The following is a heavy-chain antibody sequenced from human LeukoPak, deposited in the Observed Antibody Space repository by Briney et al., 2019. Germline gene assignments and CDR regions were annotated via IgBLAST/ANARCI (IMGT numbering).Heavy chain of an antibody. CDR3: ARARKSPYFDY. CDR2: IYYSGST. J-gene: IGHJ4*02. Sequence: SETLSLTCTVSGGSISSYYWSWIRQPPGKGLEWNGYIYYSGSTNYNPSLKSRVTISVDTSKNQFSLKLSSVTAADTAVYYCARARKSPYFDYWGQGTLVTVSS. V-gene: IGHV4-59*01. CDR1: GGSISSYY.